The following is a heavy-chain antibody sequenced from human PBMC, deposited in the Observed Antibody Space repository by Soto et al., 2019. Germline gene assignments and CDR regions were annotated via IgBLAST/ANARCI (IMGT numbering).Heavy chain of an antibody. CDR2: IGGYGHTT. CDR3: VKGGPTVIYFDH. D-gene: IGHD4-17*01. V-gene: IGHV3-23*01. J-gene: IGHJ4*02. CDR1: GFSFSSYA. Sequence: EVQLLESGGGLVQPGGSLRLSCAASGFSFSSYAMTWVRQAPGKGLEWVSSIGGYGHTTHYAEFVQGRFIISRDDSKKTMDLQMNSLRVEDTAVYYCVKGGPTVIYFDHWGQGNLVSVSS.